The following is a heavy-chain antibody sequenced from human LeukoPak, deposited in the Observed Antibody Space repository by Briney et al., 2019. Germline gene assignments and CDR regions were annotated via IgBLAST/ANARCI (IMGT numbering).Heavy chain of an antibody. CDR1: GGSISSGDYY. CDR3: ARVSRDGYQLPWLCDY. J-gene: IGHJ4*02. CDR2: IYYSGST. D-gene: IGHD2-2*01. V-gene: IGHV4-30-4*08. Sequence: TSETLSLTCSVSGGSISSGDYYWSWIRQPPGKGLEWIGYIYYSGSTYYNPSLKSRVTTSVDTSKNQFSLKLSSVTAADTAVYYCARVSRDGYQLPWLCDYWGQGTLVTVSS.